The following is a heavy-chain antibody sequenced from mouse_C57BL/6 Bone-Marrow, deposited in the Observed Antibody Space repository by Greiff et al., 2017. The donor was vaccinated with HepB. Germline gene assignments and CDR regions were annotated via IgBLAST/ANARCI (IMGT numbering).Heavy chain of an antibody. V-gene: IGHV1-69*01. CDR3: ARYGNYPYYFDY. CDR1: GYTFTSYW. D-gene: IGHD2-1*01. CDR2: IDPSDSYT. J-gene: IGHJ2*01. Sequence: VQLQQPGAELVMPGASVKLSCKASGYTFTSYWMHWVKQRPGQGLEWIGEIDPSDSYTNYNQKFKGKSTLTVDKSSSTAYMQLSSLTSEDSAVYYCARYGNYPYYFDYWGQGPTLTVSS.